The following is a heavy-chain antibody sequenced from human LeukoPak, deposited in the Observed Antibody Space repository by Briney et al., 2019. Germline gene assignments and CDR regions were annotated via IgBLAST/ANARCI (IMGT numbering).Heavy chain of an antibody. J-gene: IGHJ4*02. D-gene: IGHD3-10*01. CDR1: GGTFSSYA. CDR2: IIPILGIA. CDR3: ASAGGFGELLPLIY. V-gene: IGHV1-69*04. Sequence: SVKVSCKASGGTFSSYAISWVRQAPGQGLEWMGRIIPILGIANYAQKFQGRVTITADKSTSTAYMELSSLRSEDTAVYYCASAGGFGELLPLIYWGQGTLVTVSS.